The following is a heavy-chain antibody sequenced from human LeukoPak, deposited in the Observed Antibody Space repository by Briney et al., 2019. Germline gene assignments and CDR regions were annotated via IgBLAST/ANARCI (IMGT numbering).Heavy chain of an antibody. CDR2: ISSGSGAM. J-gene: IGHJ4*02. V-gene: IGHV3-48*01. D-gene: IGHD2-2*01. Sequence: GGSLRLSCVASGFTFNTYSMNWVRQAPGKGLEWISYISSGSGAMYYADSVQGRFTISRDNSKNTLYLQMNSLRAEDTAVYYCAKDLPAAYFDYWGQGTLVTVSS. CDR1: GFTFNTYS. CDR3: AKDLPAAYFDY.